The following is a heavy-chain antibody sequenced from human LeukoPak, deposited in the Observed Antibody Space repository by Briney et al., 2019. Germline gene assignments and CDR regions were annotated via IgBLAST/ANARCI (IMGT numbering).Heavy chain of an antibody. Sequence: PGGSLRLSCTASGFTFGDYAMSWFRQAPGKGLEWVSAISGSGGSTYYADSVKGRFTISRDNSKYTLYLQMNSLRAEDTAVYYCAKAGWIAVARDAFDIWGQGTMVTVSS. V-gene: IGHV3-23*01. CDR1: GFTFGDYA. CDR3: AKAGWIAVARDAFDI. CDR2: ISGSGGST. J-gene: IGHJ3*02. D-gene: IGHD6-19*01.